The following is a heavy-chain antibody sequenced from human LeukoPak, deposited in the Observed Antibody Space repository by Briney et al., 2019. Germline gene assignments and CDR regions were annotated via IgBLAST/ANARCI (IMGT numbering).Heavy chain of an antibody. V-gene: IGHV3-23*01. Sequence: PGGSLRLSCAASGFPFTTYGMNWVRQAPGKGVEWVSLISGSGGSTYYTDSVKGRFTISRDNSKNTLYLEMNSLRAEDTAVYYCAKLGGYNWNSPSDYWGQGTLVTVSS. CDR3: AKLGGYNWNSPSDY. J-gene: IGHJ4*02. CDR1: GFPFTTYG. CDR2: ISGSGGST. D-gene: IGHD1-20*01.